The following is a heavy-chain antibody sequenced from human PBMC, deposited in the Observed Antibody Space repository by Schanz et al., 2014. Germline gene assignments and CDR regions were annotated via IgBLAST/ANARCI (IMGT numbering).Heavy chain of an antibody. V-gene: IGHV3-23*04. CDR1: GFTFSSYS. J-gene: IGHJ6*02. Sequence: EVQLVESGGGLVKPGGSLRLSCAASGFTFSSYSMNWVRQAPGKGLEWVSALSGSGGSTYYADSVKGRFTISRDNSKNTLYLQMNSLRAEDTAVYYCAKARRKSNCSGGRCFHYSYYGMDVWGQGTTXTVSS. CDR3: AKARRKSNCSGGRCFHYSYYGMDV. D-gene: IGHD2-15*01. CDR2: LSGSGGST.